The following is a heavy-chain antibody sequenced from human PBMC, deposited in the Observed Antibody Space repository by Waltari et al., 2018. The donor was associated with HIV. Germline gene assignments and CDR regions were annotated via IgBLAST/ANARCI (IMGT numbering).Heavy chain of an antibody. D-gene: IGHD6-19*01. CDR3: ARVPGGYSSGWYDS. CDR1: GFSFSSYS. J-gene: IGHJ5*01. V-gene: IGHV3-21*02. Sequence: EVQLVESGGGLVKPGGSMRLSCTASGFSFSSYSMNRVRQAPGEVLEWVSSISSGSTYIYYADSMKGRFTVSRDNRKNSLYLQMKNLRGEDTAVYYCARVPGGYSSGWYDSWGQGTLVTVSS. CDR2: ISSGSTYI.